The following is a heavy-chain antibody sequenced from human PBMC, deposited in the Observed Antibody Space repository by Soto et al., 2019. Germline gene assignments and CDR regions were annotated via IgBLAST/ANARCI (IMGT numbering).Heavy chain of an antibody. CDR2: IFHGGSS. V-gene: IGHV4-30-2*01. J-gene: IGHJ5*02. Sequence: TMSLTGALAGNPITWGDYSWNWIRQQPGKGLEWIGYIFHGGSSYYNPSLRSRVTISVDRSRTQFSLKMSSVTAADTAVYYCARGRVVLPAAVMFNFLDPWGQGALVTVSS. CDR1: GNPITWGDYS. D-gene: IGHD2-2*01. CDR3: ARGRVVLPAAVMFNFLDP.